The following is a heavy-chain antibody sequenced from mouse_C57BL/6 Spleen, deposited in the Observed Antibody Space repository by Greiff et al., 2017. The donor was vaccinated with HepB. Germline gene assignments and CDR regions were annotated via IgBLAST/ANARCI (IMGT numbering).Heavy chain of an antibody. CDR2: ISSGGSYT. Sequence: EVKLVESGGDLVKPGGSLKLSCAASGFTFSSYGMSWVRQTPDKRLEWVATISSGGSYTYYPDSVKGRFTISRDNAKNTQYLQMSSLKSEDTAMYYCARPDSSGYWFAYWGQGTLVTVSA. J-gene: IGHJ3*01. CDR3: ARPDSSGYWFAY. CDR1: GFTFSSYG. V-gene: IGHV5-6*01. D-gene: IGHD3-2*02.